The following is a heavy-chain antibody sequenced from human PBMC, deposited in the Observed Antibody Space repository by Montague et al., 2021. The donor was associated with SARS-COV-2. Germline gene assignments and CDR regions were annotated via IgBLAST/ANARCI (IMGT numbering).Heavy chain of an antibody. J-gene: IGHJ4*02. D-gene: IGHD6-13*01. CDR2: INHSGST. CDR3: ARGHYSSSWYGIRYYFDY. Sequence: SETLSLTCAVYGGSFSGYYWSWIRLPPGKGLEWIGEINHSGSTNYNPSLKSRVTISVDTSKNQFSLKLSSVTAADTAVYYCARGHYSSSWYGIRYYFDYWGQGTLVTVSS. CDR1: GGSFSGYY. V-gene: IGHV4-34*01.